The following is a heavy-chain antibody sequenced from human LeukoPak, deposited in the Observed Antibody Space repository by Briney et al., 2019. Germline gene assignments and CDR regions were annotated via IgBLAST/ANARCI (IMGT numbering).Heavy chain of an antibody. D-gene: IGHD3-3*01. CDR1: GFTFSGFA. J-gene: IGHJ3*02. V-gene: IGHV3-7*01. CDR2: IKQDGSEK. CDR3: ARDFGGSTI. Sequence: GGSLRLSCAASGFTFSGFAMSWVRRTPGKGLEWVANIKQDGSEKYYVDSGKGRFTISRDNAKNSLYLQMNSLRAEDTAVYYCARDFGGSTIWGQGTMVTVSS.